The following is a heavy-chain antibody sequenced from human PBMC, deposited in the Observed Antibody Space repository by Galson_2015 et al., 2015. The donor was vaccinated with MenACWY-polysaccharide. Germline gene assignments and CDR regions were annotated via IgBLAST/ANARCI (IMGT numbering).Heavy chain of an antibody. J-gene: IGHJ3*01. CDR2: IQYDGSQK. Sequence: SLRLSCAASGLTFRGSGMHWVRQAPGKGPEWVAVIQYDGSQKQYIDSVKGRFTISRDNSKNTLYLEMNSRRAEDTALYYCAREGSRTFSPAFDFWGQGTMFPVSS. V-gene: IGHV3-33*01. D-gene: IGHD6-19*01. CDR1: GLTFRGSG. CDR3: AREGSRTFSPAFDF.